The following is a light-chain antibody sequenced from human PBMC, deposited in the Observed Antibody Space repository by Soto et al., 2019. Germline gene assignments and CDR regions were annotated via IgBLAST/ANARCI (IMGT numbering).Light chain of an antibody. V-gene: IGKV3-15*01. CDR2: DTS. CDR3: QQYNTWRSIS. Sequence: EIVMTHSPATLSVSPWEIVTLSCRASQSVSNKLGWYQHKPGQAPRLLIYDTSTRAAGTPARFTGSGSGTDFTLTISSLQSEDFAVYYCQQYNTWRSISFGHGTRLEIK. J-gene: IGKJ5*01. CDR1: QSVSNK.